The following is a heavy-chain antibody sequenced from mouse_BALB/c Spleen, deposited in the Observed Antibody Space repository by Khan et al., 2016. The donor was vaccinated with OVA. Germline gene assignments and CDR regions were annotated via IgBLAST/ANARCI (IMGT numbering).Heavy chain of an antibody. D-gene: IGHD1-1*01. CDR2: VSTGGGYT. Sequence: EVELVESGGDLVKPGGSLKLSCAASGFTFSTYGMSWVRQTPDKRLEWVATVSTGGGYTYYPDSVKGRFTISRDNAKNTLYLHMSSLKSEDTAMFYCARLAYYDDSEGFAYWGQGTLVTVSA. V-gene: IGHV5-6*01. CDR1: GFTFSTYG. CDR3: ARLAYYDDSEGFAY. J-gene: IGHJ3*01.